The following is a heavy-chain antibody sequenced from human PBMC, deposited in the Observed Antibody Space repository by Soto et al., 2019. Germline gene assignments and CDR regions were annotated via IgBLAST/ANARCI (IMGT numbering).Heavy chain of an antibody. CDR2: INHSGST. CDR3: ARGFGHNWNPYPFDY. V-gene: IGHV4-34*01. J-gene: IGHJ4*02. Sequence: SETLSLTCAVYGGSFSGYYWSWIRQPPGKGLEWIGEINHSGSTNYNPSLKSRVTISVDTSKNQFSLKLSSVTAADTAVYYCARGFGHNWNPYPFDYWGQGTLVTVSS. D-gene: IGHD1-1*01. CDR1: GGSFSGYY.